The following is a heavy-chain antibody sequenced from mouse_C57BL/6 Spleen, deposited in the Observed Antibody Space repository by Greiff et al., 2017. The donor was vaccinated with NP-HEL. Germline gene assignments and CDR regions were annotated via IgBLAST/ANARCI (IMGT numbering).Heavy chain of an antibody. J-gene: IGHJ3*01. CDR1: GYTFTSYW. V-gene: IGHV1-69*01. Sequence: QVQLQQPGAELVMPGASVKLSCKASGYTFTSYWMHWVKQRPGQGLEWIGEIDPSDSYTNYNPKFKGKSTLTVAKSARTSSMQLTRLTSEDSSVSYCARSEEGFAYWGQGTLVTVAA. CDR3: ARSEEGFAY. CDR2: IDPSDSYT.